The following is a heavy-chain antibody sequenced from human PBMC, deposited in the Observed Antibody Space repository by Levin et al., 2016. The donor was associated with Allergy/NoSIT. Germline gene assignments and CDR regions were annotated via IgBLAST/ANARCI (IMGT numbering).Heavy chain of an antibody. D-gene: IGHD6-13*01. V-gene: IGHV4-39*01. CDR2: IYYTGT. J-gene: IGHJ6*02. CDR3: ANIIVAAGFNYYGMDV. Sequence: SETLSLTCTVSGASISSNSHYWGWIRQPPGKGLEWIGSIYYTGTYYNPSLKSRVTISVDTSKKQFSLNMTSVTAADTAVYYCANIIVAAGFNYYGMDVWGQGTTVTVSS. CDR1: GASISSNSHY.